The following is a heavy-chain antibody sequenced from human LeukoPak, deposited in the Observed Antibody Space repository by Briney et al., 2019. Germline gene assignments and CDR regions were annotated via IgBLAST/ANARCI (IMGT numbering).Heavy chain of an antibody. Sequence: GASVKVSCKASGYTFTSYGISWVRQAPGQGLEWMGWISAYNGNTNYAQKLQGRVTMTTDTSTSTAYMELRSLRSDDTAVYYCARDSPYDYGSGEGYFDYWGQGTLVTVSS. CDR3: ARDSPYDYGSGEGYFDY. V-gene: IGHV1-18*01. D-gene: IGHD3-10*01. J-gene: IGHJ4*02. CDR1: GYTFTSYG. CDR2: ISAYNGNT.